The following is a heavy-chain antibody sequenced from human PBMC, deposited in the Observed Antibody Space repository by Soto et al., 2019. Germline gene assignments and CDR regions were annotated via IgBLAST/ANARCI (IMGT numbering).Heavy chain of an antibody. D-gene: IGHD1-20*01. CDR3: ARDWVQGDNWNEGHY. Sequence: EVQLLESGGDLGQPGGSLRLSCAASGFSFYSYAMTWVRQAPGEGLEWVSSISSRDGKTYYADSVKGRFTISRDNSKNTLYLQMNSLKAEDTAVYFCARDWVQGDNWNEGHYWGQGTLVTVSS. CDR2: ISSRDGKT. J-gene: IGHJ4*02. CDR1: GFSFYSYA. V-gene: IGHV3-23*01.